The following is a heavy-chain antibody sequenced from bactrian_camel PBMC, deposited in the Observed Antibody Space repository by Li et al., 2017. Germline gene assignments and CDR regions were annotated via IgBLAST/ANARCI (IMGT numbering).Heavy chain of an antibody. D-gene: IGHD1*01. J-gene: IGHJ6*01. CDR2: IEPDDFP. V-gene: IGHV3S55*01. Sequence: HVQLVESGGGSVLAGGSLRLSCVASGATASSFCVAWFRQAPGKERERVAYIEPDDFPNYGESVKDRFTVSKDSAKNFLYLQMNSLKPEDTGMYYCATESTPGYGGSCWATLETGYWGQGTQVTVS. CDR3: ATESTPGYGGSCWATLETGY. CDR1: GATASSFC.